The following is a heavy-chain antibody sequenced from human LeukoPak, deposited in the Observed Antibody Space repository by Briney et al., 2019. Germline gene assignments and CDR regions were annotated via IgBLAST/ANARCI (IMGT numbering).Heavy chain of an antibody. V-gene: IGHV1-2*02. CDR1: GYTFTGYY. CDR2: INPNSGGT. CDR3: ARDKVFSATKDIVVVPAAIPDAFDI. J-gene: IGHJ3*02. D-gene: IGHD2-2*01. Sequence: ASVKVSCKASGYTFTGYYMHWVRQAPGQWLEWMRWINPNSGGTNYAQKFQGRVTMTRDTSISTAYMELSRLRSDDTAVYYCARDKVFSATKDIVVVPAAIPDAFDIWGQGTMVTVSS.